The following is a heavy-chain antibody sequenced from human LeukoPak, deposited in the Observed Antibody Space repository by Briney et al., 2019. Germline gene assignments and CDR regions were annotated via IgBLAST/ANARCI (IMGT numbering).Heavy chain of an antibody. CDR1: GGSISSYY. CDR3: ARGKAHSYGPYYYYYYGMDV. CDR2: IYYSGST. Sequence: KPSETLSLTCTVSGGSISSYYWSWIRQPPGKGLEWIGYIYYSGSTNYNPSLKSRVTISVDTSKNQFSLKLSSVTAADTAVYYCARGKAHSYGPYYYYYYGMDVWGQGTTVTVSS. D-gene: IGHD5-18*01. V-gene: IGHV4-59*01. J-gene: IGHJ6*02.